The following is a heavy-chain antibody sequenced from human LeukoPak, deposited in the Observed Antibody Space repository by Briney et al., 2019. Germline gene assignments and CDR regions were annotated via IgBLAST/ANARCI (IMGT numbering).Heavy chain of an antibody. V-gene: IGHV3-21*01. CDR1: GFTVSSYT. J-gene: IGHJ4*02. D-gene: IGHD4-11*01. CDR2: MSSSSRYI. CDR3: ASWGATVTTSF. Sequence: GGSLRLSCAASGFTVSSYTMNWVRQAPGKGLEWVASMSSSSRYIYYADSVKGRFTISRDNAKNSLYLQMNSLRAEDTAVYYCASWGATVTTSFWGQGTLVTVSS.